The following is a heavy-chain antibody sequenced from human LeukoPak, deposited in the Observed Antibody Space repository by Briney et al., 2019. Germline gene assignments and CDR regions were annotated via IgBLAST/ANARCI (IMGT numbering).Heavy chain of an antibody. J-gene: IGHJ4*02. CDR2: LYSDGNT. CDR3: ARGVEPLAANTLAY. V-gene: IGHV3-53*01. Sequence: GGSLRLSCAASGFTVITNDMTWVRQAPGKGLEWVSVLYSDGNTKYADSVQGRFTLSRDNSKNTLYLEMNSLRPDDTAVYYCARGVEPLAANTLAYWGQGTLVTVSS. CDR1: GFTVITND. D-gene: IGHD1-14*01.